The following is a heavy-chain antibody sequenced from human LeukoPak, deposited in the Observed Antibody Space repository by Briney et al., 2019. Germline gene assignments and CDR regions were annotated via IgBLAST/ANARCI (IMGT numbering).Heavy chain of an antibody. CDR1: GDSISTSNYY. V-gene: IGHV4-39*07. J-gene: IGHJ3*02. D-gene: IGHD5-24*01. CDR2: IFYSGST. CDR3: ARRREGYNFLDTFDI. Sequence: ASETLSLTCTVSGDSISTSNYYWGWVRQPPGKALEWIGNIFYSGSTYYSPSLKSRVTISVDTSKNQFSLKLSSATAADTAVYYCARRREGYNFLDTFDIWGQGTMVTVSS.